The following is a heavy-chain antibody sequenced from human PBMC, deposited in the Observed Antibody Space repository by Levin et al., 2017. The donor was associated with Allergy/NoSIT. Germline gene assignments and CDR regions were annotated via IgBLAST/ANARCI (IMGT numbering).Heavy chain of an antibody. CDR2: IKQDGSEK. D-gene: IGHD2-8*02. CDR1: GFTFSSYW. Sequence: GGSLRLSCAASGFTFSSYWMTWVRQAPGKGLEWVANIKQDGSEKYYVDSLKGRFTISRDNAKKSLYLQMNSLRAEDTAVYYCARTGYCTGGVCSFDYWGQGTLVTVSS. CDR3: ARTGYCTGGVCSFDY. V-gene: IGHV3-7*03. J-gene: IGHJ4*02.